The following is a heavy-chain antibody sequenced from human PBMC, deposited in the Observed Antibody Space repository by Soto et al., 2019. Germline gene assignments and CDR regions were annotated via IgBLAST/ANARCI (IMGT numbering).Heavy chain of an antibody. J-gene: IGHJ6*04. V-gene: IGHV4-31*03. CDR2: IYYSGST. D-gene: IGHD3-10*01. Sequence: PTETLSLTCTVSGGSISSGGYYWSWIRQHPGKGLEWIGYIYYSGSTYYNPSLKSRVTISVDTSKNQFSLKLSSVTAEDTAVFYCTRIFAGSSYGMDVWGKGTTVTVSS. CDR3: TRIFAGSSYGMDV. CDR1: GGSISSGGYY.